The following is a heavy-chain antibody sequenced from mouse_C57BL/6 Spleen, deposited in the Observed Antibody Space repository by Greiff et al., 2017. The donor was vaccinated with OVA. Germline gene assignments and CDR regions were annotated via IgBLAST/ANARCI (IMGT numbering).Heavy chain of an antibody. CDR1: GYSITSGYY. J-gene: IGHJ3*01. CDR2: ISYDGSN. V-gene: IGHV3-6*01. D-gene: IGHD3-2*02. Sequence: EVQLVESGPGLVKPSQSLSLTCSVTGYSITSGYYWNWIRQFPGNKLEWMGYISYDGSNNYNPSLKNRISITRDTSKNQFFLKLNSVTTEDTATYYCARAQATFAYWGQGTLVTVSA. CDR3: ARAQATFAY.